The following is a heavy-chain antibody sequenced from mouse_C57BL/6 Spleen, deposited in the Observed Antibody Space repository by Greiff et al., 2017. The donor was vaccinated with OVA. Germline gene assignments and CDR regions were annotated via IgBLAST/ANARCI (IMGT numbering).Heavy chain of an antibody. Sequence: QVHVKQPGAELVKPGASVQLSCKASGYTFTSYWMHWVKQRPGQGLEWIGMIHPNSGSTNYNEKFKSKATLTVDKSSSTAYMQLSSLTSEDSAVYYCATYYAKGGAMDYWGQGTSVTVSS. J-gene: IGHJ4*01. CDR3: ATYYAKGGAMDY. CDR2: IHPNSGST. CDR1: GYTFTSYW. V-gene: IGHV1-64*01. D-gene: IGHD2-10*01.